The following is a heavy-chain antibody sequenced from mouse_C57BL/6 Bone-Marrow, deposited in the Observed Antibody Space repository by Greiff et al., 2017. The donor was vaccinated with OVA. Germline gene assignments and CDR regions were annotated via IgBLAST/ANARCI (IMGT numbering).Heavy chain of an antibody. D-gene: IGHD1-2*01. Sequence: QVQLQQPGAELVKPGASVKLSCKASGYTFTSYWMHWVKQRPGRGLEWIGRIDPNSGGPTYNEKFKSKATLTVDKPSSTAYMQLSSLTSEDSAVYYCARWNSSLLRYYAMDYWGQGTSVTVSS. CDR3: ARWNSSLLRYYAMDY. CDR2: IDPNSGGP. CDR1: GYTFTSYW. J-gene: IGHJ4*01. V-gene: IGHV1-72*01.